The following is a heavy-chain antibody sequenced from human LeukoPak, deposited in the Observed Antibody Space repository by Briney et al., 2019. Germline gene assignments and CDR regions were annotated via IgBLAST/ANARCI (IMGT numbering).Heavy chain of an antibody. J-gene: IGHJ4*02. V-gene: IGHV3-48*04. CDR3: ARAPYYSHVEFYFDY. CDR1: GFTFSSYS. CDR2: IRSSGSTI. Sequence: TGGSLRLSCAASGFTFSSYSMNWVRQAPGKGLEWVSYIRSSGSTIYYADSVKGRFTISRDNAKNLLYLQMNSLRAEDTAVYYCARAPYYSHVEFYFDYWGQGTLVTVSS. D-gene: IGHD3-22*01.